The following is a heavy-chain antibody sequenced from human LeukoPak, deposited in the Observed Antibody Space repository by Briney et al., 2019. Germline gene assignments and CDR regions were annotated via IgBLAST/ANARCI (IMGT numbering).Heavy chain of an antibody. CDR1: GYTFTSYG. Sequence: ASVKVSCKASGYTFTSYGISWVRQAPGQGLEWMGWISAYNGNTNYAQKLQGRVTMTTDTSTSTAYIELRSLRSDDTAVYYCARDSEGPLYYYDSSGYPADGMDVWGQGTTVTVSS. J-gene: IGHJ6*02. V-gene: IGHV1-18*01. CDR3: ARDSEGPLYYYDSSGYPADGMDV. D-gene: IGHD3-22*01. CDR2: ISAYNGNT.